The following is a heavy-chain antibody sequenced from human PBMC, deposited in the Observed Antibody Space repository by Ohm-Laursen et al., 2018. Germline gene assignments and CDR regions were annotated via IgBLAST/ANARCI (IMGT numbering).Heavy chain of an antibody. V-gene: IGHV1-46*01. CDR2: INPSGGST. Sequence: GASVKVSCKASGYTFTSYYMHWVRQAPGQGLEWMGIINPSGGSTSYAQKFQGRVTMTRDTSTSTVYMELSSLRSEDTAVYYCARDLYDILTGYNGSDAFDIWGQGTMVTVSS. J-gene: IGHJ3*02. D-gene: IGHD3-9*01. CDR3: ARDLYDILTGYNGSDAFDI. CDR1: GYTFTSYY.